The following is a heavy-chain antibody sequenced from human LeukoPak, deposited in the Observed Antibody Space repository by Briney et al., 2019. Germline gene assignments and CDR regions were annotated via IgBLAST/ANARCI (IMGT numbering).Heavy chain of an antibody. Sequence: GGSLRLSCAASGFTFSSYAMSWVRQAPGKGLEGVSAISVSGGSTYYADSVKGRFTISRDNSKNTLYLQMNSLRAEDTAVYYCAKLGPSYCSGGSCYDDYWGQGTLVTVSS. CDR3: AKLGPSYCSGGSCYDDY. CDR1: GFTFSSYA. J-gene: IGHJ4*02. V-gene: IGHV3-23*01. D-gene: IGHD2-15*01. CDR2: ISVSGGST.